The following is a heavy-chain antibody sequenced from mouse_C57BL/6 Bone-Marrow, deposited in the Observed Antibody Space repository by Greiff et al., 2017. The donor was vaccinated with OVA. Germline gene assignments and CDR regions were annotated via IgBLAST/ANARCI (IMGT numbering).Heavy chain of an antibody. CDR2: IDPATGNT. CDR1: GFHIKNTY. J-gene: IGHJ3*01. CDR3: ARGELRRSWFAY. Sequence: VQLQQSVAALVRPGASVKLSCTASGFHIKNTYMHWVKQRPEQGLEWIGRIDPATGNTNYAQKFQGKATITADTSSNTAYLQLSSLTSEDTAIYYCARGELRRSWFAYWGQGTLVTVSA. V-gene: IGHV14-3*01. D-gene: IGHD1-1*01.